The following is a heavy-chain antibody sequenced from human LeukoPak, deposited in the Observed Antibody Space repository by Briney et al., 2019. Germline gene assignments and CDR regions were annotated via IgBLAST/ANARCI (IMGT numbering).Heavy chain of an antibody. CDR1: GFIFSSYG. CDR3: AGDLCSTTSCFDY. V-gene: IGHV3-33*01. CDR2: WHFASNK. J-gene: IGHJ4*02. Sequence: PGGSLRLSCVPSGFIFSSYGIHWVRQAPGKGLEWVAWHFASNKYYAESVRGRFTMSRDHSKSTLYLQMDSLRVEDTAVYYCAGDLCSTTSCFDYWGQGTLVSVSS. D-gene: IGHD2-2*01.